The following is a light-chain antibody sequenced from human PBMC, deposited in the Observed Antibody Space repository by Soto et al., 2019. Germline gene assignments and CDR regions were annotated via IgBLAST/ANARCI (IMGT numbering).Light chain of an antibody. CDR2: DAS. J-gene: IGKJ2*01. V-gene: IGKV1-5*01. CDR3: QQYNSYSQT. CDR1: QSISSW. Sequence: DIQMTQSPSTLSASVGDRVTITCRASQSISSWLAWYQQKPGKAPTLLIYDASSLESGVPSRFSGSVSGTEFTLTISSLQPDDFATYYCQQYNSYSQTFGQGTKLEIK.